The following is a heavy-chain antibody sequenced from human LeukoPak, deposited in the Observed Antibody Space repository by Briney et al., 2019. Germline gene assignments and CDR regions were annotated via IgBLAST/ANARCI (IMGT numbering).Heavy chain of an antibody. Sequence: QPGGSLRLSCAASGFTVSTNCMTWVRQAPGKGLEWVSTIYSGGTTYYADSVMGRFTISRHNSRNTLYLQMNSLRAEDTAVYYCARVVTVMAYYFDLWGQGTLVTVSS. V-gene: IGHV3-53*04. CDR3: ARVVTVMAYYFDL. J-gene: IGHJ4*02. D-gene: IGHD5-18*01. CDR1: GFTVSTNC. CDR2: IYSGGTT.